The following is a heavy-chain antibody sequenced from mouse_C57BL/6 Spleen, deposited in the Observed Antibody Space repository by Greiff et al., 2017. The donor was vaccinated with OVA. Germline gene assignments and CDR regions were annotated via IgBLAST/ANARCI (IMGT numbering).Heavy chain of an antibody. J-gene: IGHJ1*03. D-gene: IGHD1-1*01. CDR2: INPNNGGT. CDR1: GYTFTDYY. Sequence: EVQLQQSGPELVKPGASVKISCKASGYTFTDYYMNWVKQSHGKSLEWIGDINPNNGGTSYNQKFKGKATLTVDKSSSTAYMELRSLTSEDSAVYYCARSYYYGSSSRYFDVWGTGTTVTVSS. V-gene: IGHV1-26*01. CDR3: ARSYYYGSSSRYFDV.